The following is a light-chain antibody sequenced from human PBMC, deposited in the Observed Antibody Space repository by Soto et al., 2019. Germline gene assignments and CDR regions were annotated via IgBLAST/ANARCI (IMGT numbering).Light chain of an antibody. V-gene: IGKV3-11*01. CDR1: QSVGSD. J-gene: IGKJ5*01. CDR2: DAS. Sequence: EIVMTQSAATLSVSPGERATLSCRPSQSVGSDLAWYQQKPGQAPRLLIYDASNRATGIPARFSGSGSGTDFTLTISSLEPEDFAVYYCQQRSSFGQGTRLEIK. CDR3: QQRSS.